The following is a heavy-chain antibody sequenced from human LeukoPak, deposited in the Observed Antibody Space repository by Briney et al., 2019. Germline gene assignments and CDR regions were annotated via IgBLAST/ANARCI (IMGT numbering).Heavy chain of an antibody. CDR2: IRYDGSNK. CDR3: ARSAYCGGDCYSGLDYYMDV. J-gene: IGHJ6*03. D-gene: IGHD2-21*01. V-gene: IGHV3-30*02. CDR1: GFTFSSYG. Sequence: GGSLRLSCAASGFTFSSYGMHWVRQAPGKGLEWVAFIRYDGSNKYYADSVKGRFTISRDNSKNTLYLQMNSLRAEDTAVYYCARSAYCGGDCYSGLDYYMDVWGKGTTVTVSS.